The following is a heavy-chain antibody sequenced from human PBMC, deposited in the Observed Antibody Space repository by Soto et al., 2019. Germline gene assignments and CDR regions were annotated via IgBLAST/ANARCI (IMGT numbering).Heavy chain of an antibody. Sequence: QVQLQESGPGLVKPSETLSLTCTVSGGSISSYYWSWIRQPAGKGLEWIWRIYTSGSTNYNPSLKSRVTMSVDTSKNQFSLKLSSVTAADTAVYYCARDPPIAAAGTGLNYFDYWGQGTLVTVSS. V-gene: IGHV4-4*07. CDR1: GGSISSYY. CDR2: IYTSGST. D-gene: IGHD6-13*01. CDR3: ARDPPIAAAGTGLNYFDY. J-gene: IGHJ4*02.